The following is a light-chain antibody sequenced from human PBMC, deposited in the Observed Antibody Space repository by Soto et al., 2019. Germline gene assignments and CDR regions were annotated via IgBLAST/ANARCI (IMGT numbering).Light chain of an antibody. V-gene: IGLV1-44*01. Sequence: QSVLAQPPSTSATPGQRVTISCSGSSSNIGRNNVNWYQQFPGTAPKLLIYSNRQRPLAVPDRFSASKSGTSASLGISGLQPEDEADYYCCAFAYSRVVFGGGTKLTVL. CDR1: SSNIGRNN. CDR3: CAFAYSRVV. J-gene: IGLJ3*02. CDR2: SNR.